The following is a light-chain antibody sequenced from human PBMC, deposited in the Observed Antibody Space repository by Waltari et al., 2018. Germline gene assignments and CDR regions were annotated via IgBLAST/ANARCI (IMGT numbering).Light chain of an antibody. J-gene: IGLJ3*02. Sequence: QSVLTQPPSVSGAPGQRVTISCPGSSSNVGAGFDLHWYQQLPGTAPKLLIYDNINRPSGVPDRFPGSKSGTSASLAIAGLQAEDEAYYYCQSYDVSLSAWVFGGGTKVTVL. V-gene: IGLV1-40*01. CDR1: SSNVGAGFD. CDR2: DNI. CDR3: QSYDVSLSAWV.